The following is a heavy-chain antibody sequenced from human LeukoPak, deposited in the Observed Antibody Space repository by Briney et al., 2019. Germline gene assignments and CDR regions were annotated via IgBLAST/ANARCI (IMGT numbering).Heavy chain of an antibody. CDR1: GFTFTNYW. CDR2: IKGDGSDK. J-gene: IGHJ4*02. V-gene: IGHV3-7*01. Sequence: PGGSLRISCAASGFTFTNYWMTWIRQAPGKGLEWVAKIKGDGSDKYYLDSVKGRFTISRDNAKNLLYLQMNSLRFEDTAVYYCAKEEGGGSCHDYWGQGTLVTVTS. D-gene: IGHD2-15*01. CDR3: AKEEGGGSCHDY.